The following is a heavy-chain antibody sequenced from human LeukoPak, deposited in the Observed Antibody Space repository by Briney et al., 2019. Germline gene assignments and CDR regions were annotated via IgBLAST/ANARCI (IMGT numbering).Heavy chain of an antibody. Sequence: GESLRISCKGSGYSFPSYWIGWVRQMPGKGLEWMGIIYPGDSDTTYSPSFQGQVTISADKSISTAYLQWSSLKASDTAMYYCARHGARGSHGYELPFDYWGQGTLVTVSS. J-gene: IGHJ4*02. CDR1: GYSFPSYW. D-gene: IGHD5-18*01. CDR2: IYPGDSDT. V-gene: IGHV5-51*01. CDR3: ARHGARGSHGYELPFDY.